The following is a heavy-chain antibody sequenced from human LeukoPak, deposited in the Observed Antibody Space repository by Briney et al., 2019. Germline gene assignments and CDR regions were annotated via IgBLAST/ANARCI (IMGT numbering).Heavy chain of an antibody. V-gene: IGHV4-34*01. Sequence: PSETLSLTCAVYGGSFSGYYWSWIRQPPGKGLEWIGEINHSGSTNYNPSLKSRVTISVDTSKNQFSLKLSSVTAADTAVYYCAMLPVTTGGFDYWGQGTLVTVSS. D-gene: IGHD4-17*01. CDR2: INHSGST. CDR3: AMLPVTTGGFDY. CDR1: GGSFSGYY. J-gene: IGHJ4*02.